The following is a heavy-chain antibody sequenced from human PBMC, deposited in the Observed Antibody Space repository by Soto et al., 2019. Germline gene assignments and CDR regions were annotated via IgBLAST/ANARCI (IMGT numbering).Heavy chain of an antibody. CDR1: GYTFTSYG. V-gene: IGHV1-18*04. Sequence: ASVKVSCKASGYTFTSYGISWVRQAPGQGLEWMGWISAYNGNTNYAQKLQGRVTMTTDTSTSTAYMELRSLRSDDTAVYYCARGRDYGDSHDWFDPCGQGPLVTVSS. CDR2: ISAYNGNT. CDR3: ARGRDYGDSHDWFDP. D-gene: IGHD4-17*01. J-gene: IGHJ5*02.